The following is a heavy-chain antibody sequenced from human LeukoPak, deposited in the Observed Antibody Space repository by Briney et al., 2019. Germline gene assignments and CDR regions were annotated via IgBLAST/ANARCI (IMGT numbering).Heavy chain of an antibody. Sequence: GGSLRLSCAASGFTFRSFGMHWVRQAPGKGLEWVAVIWYDGSKKYYADSGKGRFTISRDNSKNTLYVQMDSLRPVDRAVYYCAKEYRRLWFWLSAFDIWGQGTMVTVSS. CDR2: IWYDGSKK. CDR1: GFTFRSFG. J-gene: IGHJ3*02. CDR3: AKEYRRLWFWLSAFDI. V-gene: IGHV3-30*02. D-gene: IGHD3-10*01.